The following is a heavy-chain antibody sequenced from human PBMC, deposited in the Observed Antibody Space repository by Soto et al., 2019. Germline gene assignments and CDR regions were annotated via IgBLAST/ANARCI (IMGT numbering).Heavy chain of an antibody. CDR2: IWYDGSNK. CDR1: GFTFSSYV. CDR3: ARASAVAGTGRFDP. D-gene: IGHD6-19*01. V-gene: IGHV3-33*01. Sequence: QVQLVESGGGVVQPGRSLRLSCAASGFTFSSYVMHWVRQAPGKGLEWVAVIWYDGSNKYYADSVKGRFTISRDNSKNTLYLQMNSLRAEDTAVYYCARASAVAGTGRFDPWGQGTLVTVSS. J-gene: IGHJ5*02.